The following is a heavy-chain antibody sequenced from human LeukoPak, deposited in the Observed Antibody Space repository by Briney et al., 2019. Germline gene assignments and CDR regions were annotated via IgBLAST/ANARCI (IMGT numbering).Heavy chain of an antibody. V-gene: IGHV4-39*07. J-gene: IGHJ4*02. CDR2: IYYSGST. CDR3: ARDEVEGYFDY. Sequence: SETLSLTCTVSGGSISSSSYYWGWIRQPPGKGLEWIGSIYYSGSTYYNPSLKSRVTISVDTSKNQFSLKLSSVTAADTAVYYCARDEVEGYFDYWGQGTLVTVSS. D-gene: IGHD2-15*01. CDR1: GGSISSSSYY.